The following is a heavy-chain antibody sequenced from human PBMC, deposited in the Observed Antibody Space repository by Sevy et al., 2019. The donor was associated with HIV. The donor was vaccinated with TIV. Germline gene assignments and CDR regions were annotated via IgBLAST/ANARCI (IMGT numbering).Heavy chain of an antibody. Sequence: GGSLRLSCAASGFIFSNYAMSWVRQAPGKGLEWVSAISGSGVSTYYADSVKGRFTISRDNSKNTLYLQMNSLRAEDTAIYYCAKDRDSCTWYGGDYFDCWGQGSLVTVSS. CDR2: ISGSGVST. V-gene: IGHV3-23*01. CDR1: GFIFSNYA. D-gene: IGHD3-10*01. J-gene: IGHJ4*02. CDR3: AKDRDSCTWYGGDYFDC.